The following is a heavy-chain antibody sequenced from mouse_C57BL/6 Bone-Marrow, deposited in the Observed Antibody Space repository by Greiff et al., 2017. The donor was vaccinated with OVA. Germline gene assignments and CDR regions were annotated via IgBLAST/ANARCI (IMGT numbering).Heavy chain of an antibody. CDR1: GYTFTSYW. J-gene: IGHJ4*01. Sequence: QVQLQQPGAELVKPGASVKLSCKASGYTFTSYWMHWVKQRPGQGLEWIGMIHPNSGSTNYNEKFTSQATLTVDKSSSPAYMQLSSLTAEDSAVYYCRTYYYAMDYWGQGTSVTVSS. CDR3: RTYYYAMDY. CDR2: IHPNSGST. V-gene: IGHV1-64*01.